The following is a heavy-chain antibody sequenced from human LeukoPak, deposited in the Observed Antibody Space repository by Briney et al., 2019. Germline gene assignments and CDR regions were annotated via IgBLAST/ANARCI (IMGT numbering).Heavy chain of an antibody. D-gene: IGHD1-26*01. CDR1: GGTFSSYA. CDR2: IIPIFGTA. V-gene: IGHV1-69*13. Sequence: SVKVSCKASGGTFSSYAISWVRQAPGQGLEWMGGIIPIFGTANYAQKFQGRVTITADESTSTAYMELRSLRSDDTAMYYCAREPSESFIDFWGQGTLVTVSS. J-gene: IGHJ4*02. CDR3: AREPSESFIDF.